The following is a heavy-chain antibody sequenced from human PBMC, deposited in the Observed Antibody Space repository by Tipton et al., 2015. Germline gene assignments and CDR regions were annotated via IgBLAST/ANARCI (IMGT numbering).Heavy chain of an antibody. CDR2: IISVFGKT. CDR3: ARDFYDLLSGPYNK. CDR1: GGTFISYA. Sequence: QLVQSGAEVKKPGSSVKVSCKASGGTFISYAISWVRQAPGQGLEWVGGIISVFGKTKYAPKFQGRVTITADESTSTAYMELGSLSSEDTAVYYCARDFYDLLSGPYNKWGQGTLITVSS. D-gene: IGHD3-3*01. J-gene: IGHJ4*02. V-gene: IGHV1-69*01.